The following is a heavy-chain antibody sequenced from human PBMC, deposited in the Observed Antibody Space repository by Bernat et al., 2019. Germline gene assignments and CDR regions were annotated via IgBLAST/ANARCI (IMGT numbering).Heavy chain of an antibody. CDR3: AIGVLWFGELAP. V-gene: IGHV1-3*01. CDR2: INAGNGNT. J-gene: IGHJ5*02. CDR1: GYTFTGYY. D-gene: IGHD3-10*01. Sequence: QVQLVQSGAEVKKPGASVKVSCKASGYTFTGYYMHWVRQAPGQGLEWMGWINAGNGNTKYSQKFQGRVTITRDTSASTAYMELSSLRSEDTAVYYCAIGVLWFGELAPWGQGTLVTVSS.